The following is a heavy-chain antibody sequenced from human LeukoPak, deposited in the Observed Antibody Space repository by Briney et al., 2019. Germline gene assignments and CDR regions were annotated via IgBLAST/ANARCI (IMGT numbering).Heavy chain of an antibody. CDR2: IKSKTDGGTT. CDR1: GFTFSDYY. J-gene: IGHJ4*02. Sequence: GGSLRLSCAASGFTFSDYYMSRVRQAPGKGLEWVGRIKSKTDGGTTDYAAPVKGRFTISRDDSKNTLYLQMNSLKTEDTAVYYCTTAALYYYGSGSYFYYWGQGTLVTVSS. V-gene: IGHV3-15*01. CDR3: TTAALYYYGSGSYFYY. D-gene: IGHD3-10*01.